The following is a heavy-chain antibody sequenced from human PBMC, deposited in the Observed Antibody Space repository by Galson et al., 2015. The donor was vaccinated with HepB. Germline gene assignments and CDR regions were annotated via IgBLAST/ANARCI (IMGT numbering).Heavy chain of an antibody. J-gene: IGHJ4*02. CDR1: EFSLNSVGVC. D-gene: IGHD2-2*01. V-gene: IGHV2-70*11. CDR2: IDWDDYA. Sequence: PALVKPTQTLTLTCTVSEFSLNSVGVCISWIRQPPGKALEWLARIDWDDYADYRASLQTRLTISKDTSKKQVVLRVTNMDPVDTATYFCARTSSGPLGAMDVWGQGILVTVSS. CDR3: ARTSSGPLGAMDV.